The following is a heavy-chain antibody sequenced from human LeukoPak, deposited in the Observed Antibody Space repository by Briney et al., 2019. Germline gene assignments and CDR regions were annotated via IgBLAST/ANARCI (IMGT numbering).Heavy chain of an antibody. J-gene: IGHJ6*04. CDR1: GFTFSSYG. Sequence: GGSLRLSCAASGFTFSSYGMHWVRQAPGKGLEWVAVISYDGSNKYYADSVKGRFTISRDNSKNTLYLQMNSLRAEDTAVYYCVELGITMIGGVWGRGTTVTISS. V-gene: IGHV3-30*18. CDR2: ISYDGSNK. CDR3: VELGITMIGGV. D-gene: IGHD3-10*02.